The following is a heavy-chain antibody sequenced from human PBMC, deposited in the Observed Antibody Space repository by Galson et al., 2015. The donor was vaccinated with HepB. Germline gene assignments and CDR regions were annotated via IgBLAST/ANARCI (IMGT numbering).Heavy chain of an antibody. CDR3: ARGPAGYDSSGYFDF. CDR2: MSPNSGNT. D-gene: IGHD3-22*01. CDR1: GFTFTSYD. J-gene: IGHJ4*02. V-gene: IGHV1-8*01. Sequence: SVKVSCKASGFTFTSYDINWMRQATGQGLEWMGWMSPNSGNTGYAQKFQGRVTMTWDTSIGIAYMELTRLRSEDTAVYYCARGPAGYDSSGYFDFWGQGTLVTVSS.